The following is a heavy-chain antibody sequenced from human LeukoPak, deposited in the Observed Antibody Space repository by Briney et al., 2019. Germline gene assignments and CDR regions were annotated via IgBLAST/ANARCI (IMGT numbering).Heavy chain of an antibody. V-gene: IGHV4-34*01. D-gene: IGHD5-12*01. Sequence: SETLSLTCAVYGGSFSGYYWSWIRQPPGKGLEWIGEINHSGSTNYNPSLKGRVTISVDTSKNQFSLKLSSVTAADTAVYYCARLRWLREGLDYWGQGTLVTVSS. CDR1: GGSFSGYY. CDR2: INHSGST. CDR3: ARLRWLREGLDY. J-gene: IGHJ4*02.